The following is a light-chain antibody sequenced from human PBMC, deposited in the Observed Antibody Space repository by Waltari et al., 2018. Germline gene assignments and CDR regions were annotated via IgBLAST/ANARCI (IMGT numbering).Light chain of an antibody. V-gene: IGLV1-44*01. J-gene: IGLJ2*01. CDR1: SSNIGSNT. CDR2: YDD. Sequence: QSVLTQPPSASGTPGQRVTISCSGSSSNIGSNTVNWYQQLPGTAKLLIYYDDLVPSGVSDRFSGSKSGSSASLAISGLQSEDEAVYFCAAWDISLNNLLFGGGTKLTVL. CDR3: AAWDISLNNLL.